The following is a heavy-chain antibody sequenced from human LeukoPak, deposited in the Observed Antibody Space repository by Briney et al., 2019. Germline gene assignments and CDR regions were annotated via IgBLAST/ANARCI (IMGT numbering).Heavy chain of an antibody. J-gene: IGHJ4*02. Sequence: ASVKDSCKASGYTFTGYYMHWVRQAPGQGLEWMGWISAYNGNTNYAQKLQGRVTMTTDTSTSTAYMELRSLRSDDTAVYYCARDDFWSGYYCDYWGQGTLVTVSS. CDR3: ARDDFWSGYYCDY. D-gene: IGHD3-3*01. CDR1: GYTFTGYY. CDR2: ISAYNGNT. V-gene: IGHV1-18*04.